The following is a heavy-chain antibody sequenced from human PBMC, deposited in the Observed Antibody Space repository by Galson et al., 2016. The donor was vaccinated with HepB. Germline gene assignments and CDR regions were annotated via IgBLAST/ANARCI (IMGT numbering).Heavy chain of an antibody. D-gene: IGHD1-1*01. J-gene: IGHJ2*01. CDR3: VHTRQWNDGRYFAF. V-gene: IGHV2-5*02. CDR1: GFTISSRGVG. CDR2: IYWDDAK. Sequence: PALVKPTQTLTLTCTLSGFTISSRGVGVAWIRQPPGKALDWLAPIYWDDAKWHSPSLKSRLTVTKDTSTNQVFLRMTNMDPVDAGTYYCVHTRQWNDGRYFAFWGPGTQVTVSS.